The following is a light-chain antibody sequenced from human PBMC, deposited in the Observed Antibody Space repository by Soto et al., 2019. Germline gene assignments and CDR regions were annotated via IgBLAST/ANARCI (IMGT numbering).Light chain of an antibody. CDR2: DAS. CDR1: QDISNY. CDR3: QKYNSAPRT. Sequence: DIPMTQSPSSLSASVGDRVTITCQASQDISNYLNWYQQKPGKAPKLLIYDASTLQSGVQSRFRGSGSGTDFTRTISSPQAEDVATYYAQKYNSAPRTFCGGNKVDNK. J-gene: IGKJ4*01. V-gene: IGKV1-27*01.